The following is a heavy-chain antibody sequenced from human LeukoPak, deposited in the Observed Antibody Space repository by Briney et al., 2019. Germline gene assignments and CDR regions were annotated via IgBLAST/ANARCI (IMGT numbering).Heavy chain of an antibody. CDR3: ARSYYGSGSYYLDY. J-gene: IGHJ4*02. Sequence: GGSLRLSCAASGFTFSSYGMHWVRQAPGKGLEWVAVISYDGSNKYYADSVKGRFTISRDNSKNTLYLQMNSLRAEDTAVYYCARSYYGSGSYYLDYWGQGTLVTVSS. CDR1: GFTFSSYG. D-gene: IGHD3-10*01. V-gene: IGHV3-30*19. CDR2: ISYDGSNK.